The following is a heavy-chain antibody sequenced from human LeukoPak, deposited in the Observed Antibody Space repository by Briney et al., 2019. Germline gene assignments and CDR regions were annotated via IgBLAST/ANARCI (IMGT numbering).Heavy chain of an antibody. CDR3: ARDRHCRGPSCYNFEY. Sequence: SETLSLTCTVSGGPMSTYHWRWTRQPPGKGLEWIGFIYFSGTTNYNPSLNSRVTISVDTSKNQFSLKVSSVTAADTAVYYCARDRHCRGPSCYNFEYWGPGTLVTVSS. J-gene: IGHJ4*02. CDR1: GGPMSTYH. D-gene: IGHD2-15*01. CDR2: IYFSGTT. V-gene: IGHV4-59*01.